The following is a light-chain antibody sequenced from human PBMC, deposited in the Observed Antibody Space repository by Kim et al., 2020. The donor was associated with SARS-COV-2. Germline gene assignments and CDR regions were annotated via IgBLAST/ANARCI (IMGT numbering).Light chain of an antibody. V-gene: IGLV4-69*01. CDR3: QTWGTGIQL. CDR2: LNSDGSH. CDR1: SGNSSYA. Sequence: SVKLTCTLSSGNSSYAIAWHQQQPEKGPRYLMKLNSDGSHSKGDGIPDRFSGSSSGAERYLTISSLQSEDEADYYCQTWGTGIQLFGGGTQLTVL. J-gene: IGLJ2*01.